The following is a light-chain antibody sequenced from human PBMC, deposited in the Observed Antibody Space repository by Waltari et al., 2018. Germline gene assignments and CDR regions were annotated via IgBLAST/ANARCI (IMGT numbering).Light chain of an antibody. CDR1: QYISTY. V-gene: IGKV1-39*01. Sequence: DFQMTQSPSSLSASLGDRVTITCRASQYISTYLKWYQQRLGKGPKLLIYAAATLQIGVPSRCSGSGSGTDFTVTISSLQLEDFATCYCQQSYETPRSFGQGTKVEV. J-gene: IGKJ1*01. CDR2: AAA. CDR3: QQSYETPRS.